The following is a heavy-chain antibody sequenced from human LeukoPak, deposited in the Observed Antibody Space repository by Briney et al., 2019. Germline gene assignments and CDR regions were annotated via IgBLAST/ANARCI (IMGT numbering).Heavy chain of an antibody. Sequence: VKPSETLSLTCTVSGGSISSYYWSWIRQPPGKGLEWIGYIYYSGSTNYSPSLKSRVTISVDTSKNQFSLKLSSVTAADTAVYYCARSEYSYGADAFDIWGQGTMVTVSS. J-gene: IGHJ3*02. V-gene: IGHV4-59*01. CDR3: ARSEYSYGADAFDI. CDR1: GGSISSYY. D-gene: IGHD5-18*01. CDR2: IYYSGST.